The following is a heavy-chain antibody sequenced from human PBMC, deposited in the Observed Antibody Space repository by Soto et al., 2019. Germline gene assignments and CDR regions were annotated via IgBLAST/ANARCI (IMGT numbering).Heavy chain of an antibody. V-gene: IGHV4-39*01. CDR2: IYYSGST. D-gene: IGHD6-19*01. CDR3: ATHTVHSTGFTDY. CDR1: GGSISSSSYY. Sequence: QLQLQESGPGLVKPSETLSLTCTVSGGSISSSSYYWGWIRQPPGKGLEWIGSIYYSGSTSYNPPLKPLATISVDTSMNQFSLSLSSVTAADTAVYYFATHTVHSTGFTDYWGQGTLVTVSS. J-gene: IGHJ4*02.